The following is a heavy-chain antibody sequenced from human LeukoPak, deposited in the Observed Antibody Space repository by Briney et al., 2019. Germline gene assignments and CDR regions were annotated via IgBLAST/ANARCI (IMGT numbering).Heavy chain of an antibody. CDR1: GYTFTSYY. Sequence: ASVKVSCKASGYTFTSYYMHWVRQAPGQGLEWMGIINPSGGSTSYAQKFQGRVTMTRDMSISTAYMELSSLRSEDTAVYYCARVKVVPAAMSRLGLYYYYMDVWGKGTTVTVSS. CDR3: ARVKVVPAAMSRLGLYYYYMDV. CDR2: INPSGGST. J-gene: IGHJ6*03. V-gene: IGHV1-46*01. D-gene: IGHD2-2*01.